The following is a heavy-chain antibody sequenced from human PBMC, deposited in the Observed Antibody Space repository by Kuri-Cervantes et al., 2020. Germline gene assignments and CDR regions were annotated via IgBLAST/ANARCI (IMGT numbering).Heavy chain of an antibody. CDR1: GGSITSSSYY. Sequence: SETLSLTCTVSGGSITSSSYYWGWIRQPPGKGLEWIGSLYYSGSTYYNPSLKSRVTISVDRSKNQFSLKLSSVTAADTAVYYCARSTFSVAGVFDYWGQGTLVTVSS. CDR3: ARSTFSVAGVFDY. V-gene: IGHV4-39*07. J-gene: IGHJ4*02. D-gene: IGHD6-19*01. CDR2: LYYSGST.